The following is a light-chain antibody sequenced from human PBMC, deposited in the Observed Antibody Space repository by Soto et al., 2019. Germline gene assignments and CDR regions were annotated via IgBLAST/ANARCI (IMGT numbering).Light chain of an antibody. J-gene: IGLJ1*01. CDR1: SSDVGGYNY. CDR3: SSYSKSRTPYV. Sequence: QSVLTQPASVSGSPGQSITISCTGASSDVGGYNYVSWYQQHPGKAPKLMIYEVSNRPSGVSSRFSGSKSGNTASLAISGIQVHEQADYYCSSYSKSRTPYVFGTRTKVTV. V-gene: IGLV2-14*01. CDR2: EVS.